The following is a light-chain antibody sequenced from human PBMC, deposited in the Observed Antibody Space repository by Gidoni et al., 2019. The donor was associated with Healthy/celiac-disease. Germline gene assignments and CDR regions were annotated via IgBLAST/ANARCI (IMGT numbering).Light chain of an antibody. CDR2: AAS. J-gene: IGKJ3*01. V-gene: IGKV1-9*01. Sequence: DSQSTQSPSFLSASVGDRVTITYRASQGISSYLAWYQQKPGKAPKLLIYAASTLQSGVPSRFSGSGSGTDFTLTISSLQPEDFATYYCQQLNSYPLTFGPGTKVDIK. CDR1: QGISSY. CDR3: QQLNSYPLT.